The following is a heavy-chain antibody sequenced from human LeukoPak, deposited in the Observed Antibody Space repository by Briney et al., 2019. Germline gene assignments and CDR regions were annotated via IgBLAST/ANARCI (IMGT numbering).Heavy chain of an antibody. CDR3: GRGSVGFGELNY. J-gene: IGHJ4*02. CDR1: GFTFSNAW. Sequence: GGSLSLSCAASGFTFSNAWLSWVRQAPGKGLEWVAVISYDGSNKFYADSVKGRFTLSRDNSKNTLYLQMNSLRIEDTAVYYCGRGSVGFGELNYWGQGALVTVSS. CDR2: ISYDGSNK. V-gene: IGHV3-30-3*01. D-gene: IGHD3-10*01.